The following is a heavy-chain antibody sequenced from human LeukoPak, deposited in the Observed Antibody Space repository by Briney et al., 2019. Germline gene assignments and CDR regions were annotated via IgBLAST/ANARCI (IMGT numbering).Heavy chain of an antibody. V-gene: IGHV3-73*01. Sequence: GGSLRLSCAASGFTFSGSAMHWVRQASGKGLEWVGRIRSKANSYATAYAASVKGRFTISRDDSKNTAYLQMNSLKTEDTAVYYCCGSYYDSSGSNVASYWGQGTLVTVSS. D-gene: IGHD3-22*01. CDR3: CGSYYDSSGSNVASY. CDR1: GFTFSGSA. CDR2: IRSKANSYAT. J-gene: IGHJ4*02.